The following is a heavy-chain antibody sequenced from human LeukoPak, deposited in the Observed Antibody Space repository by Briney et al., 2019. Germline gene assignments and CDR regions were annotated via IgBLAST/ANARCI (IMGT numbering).Heavy chain of an antibody. D-gene: IGHD5-18*01. CDR3: ARGYSYGPYYFDY. Sequence: SETLSLTCSVSGVSISAYYWSWIRQPPGKGLEWIGEINHSGSTNYNPSLKSRVTISVDTSKNQFSLKLSSVTAADTAVYYCARGYSYGPYYFDYWGQGTLVTVSS. J-gene: IGHJ4*02. V-gene: IGHV4-34*01. CDR2: INHSGST. CDR1: GVSISAYY.